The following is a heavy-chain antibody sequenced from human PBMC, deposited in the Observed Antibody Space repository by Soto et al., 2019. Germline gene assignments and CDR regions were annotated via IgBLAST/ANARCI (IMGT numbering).Heavy chain of an antibody. CDR2: ISAAGNT. J-gene: IGHJ6*02. V-gene: IGHV3-23*01. CDR1: GFTFSSYA. CDR3: ATRVLSSGYYVLDF. Sequence: GGSLRLSCAASGFTFSSYAMSWVRQAPGKGLEWVSTISAAGNTYDADSVKGRFTISRDNSKNTLFLQMNSLRAEDTALYFCATRVLSSGYYVLDFSGQGSSVIVSS. D-gene: IGHD3-9*01.